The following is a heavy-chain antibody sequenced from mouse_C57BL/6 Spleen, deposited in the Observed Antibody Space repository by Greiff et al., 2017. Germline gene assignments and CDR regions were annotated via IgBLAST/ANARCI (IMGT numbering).Heavy chain of an antibody. D-gene: IGHD4-1*01. CDR1: GYTFTSYW. V-gene: IGHV1-50*01. CDR3: ARGGNWEAMDY. J-gene: IGHJ4*01. CDR2: IDPSDSYT. Sequence: QVQLQQPGAELVKPGASVKLSCKASGYTFTSYWMQWVKQRPGQGLEWIGEIDPSDSYTNYNQKVKGKATLTVDTSSSTAYMQLSSLTSEDSAVYYCARGGNWEAMDYWGQGTSVTVSS.